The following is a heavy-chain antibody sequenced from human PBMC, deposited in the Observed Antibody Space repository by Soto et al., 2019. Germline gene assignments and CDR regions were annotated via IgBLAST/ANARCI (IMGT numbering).Heavy chain of an antibody. Sequence: QLQLQESGPGLVKPSETLSLTCTVSGVSINDTSYYWGWIRQPPGKGLAWIGTIYFNGNTFYNPSPKSRLTISVDTSSTQFSLRLTSGTAADTAVYYCARQGSYWGQGTLVAVSS. CDR3: ARQGSY. V-gene: IGHV4-39*01. CDR2: IYFNGNT. J-gene: IGHJ4*02. CDR1: GVSINDTSYY.